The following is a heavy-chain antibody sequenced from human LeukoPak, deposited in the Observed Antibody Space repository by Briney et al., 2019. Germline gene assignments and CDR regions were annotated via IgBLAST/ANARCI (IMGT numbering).Heavy chain of an antibody. D-gene: IGHD1-26*01. V-gene: IGHV3-74*01. CDR2: INSDGSSA. J-gene: IGHJ3*02. CDR3: ARRGAATNAFDI. Sequence: GGSLRLSCAASGFAFSNFWMHWVRQAPGKGLVWVSLINSDGSSARYADSVKGRFTISRDNAKNTVYLQMNSLRAEDTAVYYCARRGAATNAFDIWGQGTMVTVSS. CDR1: GFAFSNFW.